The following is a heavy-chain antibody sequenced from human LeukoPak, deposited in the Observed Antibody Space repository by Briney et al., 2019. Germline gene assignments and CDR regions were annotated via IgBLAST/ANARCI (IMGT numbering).Heavy chain of an antibody. D-gene: IGHD2-15*01. Sequence: SETLSLTCAVYGGSFSGYYWSWIRQPPGKGLEWIGEINHSGSTNYNPSLKSRVTISVDTSKNQFSLKLSSVTAADTAVYYCARHFAHGVDNFDCWGQGTLVTVSS. V-gene: IGHV4-34*01. CDR1: GGSFSGYY. CDR2: INHSGST. J-gene: IGHJ4*02. CDR3: ARHFAHGVDNFDC.